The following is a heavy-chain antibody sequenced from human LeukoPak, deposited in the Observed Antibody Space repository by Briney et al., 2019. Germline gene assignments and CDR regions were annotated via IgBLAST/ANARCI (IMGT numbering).Heavy chain of an antibody. CDR2: IYYSGST. CDR3: AEMGSRRSPPRG. J-gene: IGHJ4*02. V-gene: IGHV4-59*01. D-gene: IGHD3-10*01. Sequence: SETLSLTCTVSGGSISSYYWSWIRQPPGKGLEWIGYIYYSGSTNYNPSLKSRDTISVDTSKNQFSLKLSSVTAADTAVYYCAEMGSRRSPPRGWGQGTLVTVSS. CDR1: GGSISSYY.